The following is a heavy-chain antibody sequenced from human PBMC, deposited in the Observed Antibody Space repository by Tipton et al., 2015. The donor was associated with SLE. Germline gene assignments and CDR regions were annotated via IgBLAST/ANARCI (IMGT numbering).Heavy chain of an antibody. CDR1: GYSISSGYY. CDR2: IYHSGST. Sequence: TLSLTCAVSGYSISSGYYWGWIRQPPGKGLEWIGSIYHSGSTYYNPSLKSRVTISVDTSKNQFSLRLSSVTAADTAVYYCARRSVYYGSGSYYNYWYFDLWGRGTLVIVSS. D-gene: IGHD3-10*01. V-gene: IGHV4-38-2*01. CDR3: ARRSVYYGSGSYYNYWYFDL. J-gene: IGHJ2*01.